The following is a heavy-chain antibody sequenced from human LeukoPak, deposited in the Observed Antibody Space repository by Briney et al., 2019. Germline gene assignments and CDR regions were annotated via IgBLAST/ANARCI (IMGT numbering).Heavy chain of an antibody. CDR3: AKDRYSGLNTIDY. Sequence: GGSLRLSCAASGFTFSSYAMSWVRQAPGKGLEWVAVISYDGSYKFYADSVKGRFTISRDNSKSTLYLQMNSLRAEDTAVYYCAKDRYSGLNTIDYWGQGTLVTVSS. CDR2: ISYDGSYK. D-gene: IGHD6-13*01. CDR1: GFTFSSYA. J-gene: IGHJ4*02. V-gene: IGHV3-30*18.